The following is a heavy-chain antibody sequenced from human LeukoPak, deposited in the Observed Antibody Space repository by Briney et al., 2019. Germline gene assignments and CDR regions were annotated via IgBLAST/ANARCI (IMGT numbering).Heavy chain of an antibody. CDR2: ISSSGSTI. Sequence: GGSLRLSCAASGFIFSDYGMHWVRQAPGKGLEWVSYISSSGSTIYYADSVKGRFTISRDNAKNSLYLQMNSLRAEDTAVYYCAELGITMIGGVWGKGTTVTISS. J-gene: IGHJ6*04. V-gene: IGHV3-48*03. D-gene: IGHD3-10*02. CDR1: GFIFSDYG. CDR3: AELGITMIGGV.